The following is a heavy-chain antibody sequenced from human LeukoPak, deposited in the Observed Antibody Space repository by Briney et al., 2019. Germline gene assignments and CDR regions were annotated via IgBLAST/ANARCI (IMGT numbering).Heavy chain of an antibody. CDR1: GFTFSSYA. CDR2: ISYDGSNK. D-gene: IGHD3-22*01. J-gene: IGHJ4*02. CDR3: ARVDYYDSSGYLDY. V-gene: IGHV3-30-3*01. Sequence: GGSLRLSRAASGFTFSSYAMHWVRQAPGKGLEWVAVISYDGSNKYYADSVKGRFTISRDNSKNTLYLQMNSLRAEDTAVYYCARVDYYDSSGYLDYWGQGTLVTVSS.